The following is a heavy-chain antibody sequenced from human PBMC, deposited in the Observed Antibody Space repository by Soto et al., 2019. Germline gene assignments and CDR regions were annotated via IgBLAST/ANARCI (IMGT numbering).Heavy chain of an antibody. CDR3: ARDRRTIFGVVMDY. CDR1: GFTFSTYS. Sequence: GGSLRLSCAASGFTFSTYSMNWVRQAPGKGLEWVSSICPSGSNKYYTASVKGRFTVSRDNAENSLYLRMNSLRAEDTAVYYCARDRRTIFGVVMDYWGQGTLVTVSS. V-gene: IGHV3-21*01. CDR2: ICPSGSNK. D-gene: IGHD3-3*01. J-gene: IGHJ4*02.